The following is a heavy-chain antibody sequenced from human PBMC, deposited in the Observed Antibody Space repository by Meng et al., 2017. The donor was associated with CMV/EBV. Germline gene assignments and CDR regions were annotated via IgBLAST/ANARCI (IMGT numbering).Heavy chain of an antibody. D-gene: IGHD3-10*01. V-gene: IGHV3-21*01. CDR2: ISSSSSYI. Sequence: GGSLRLSCAASGFTFSSYSMNWVRQAPGKGLEWVSSISSSSSYIYYADSVKGRFTISRDNAKKSLYLQMNSLRAEDTAVYYCARGYYGSGSYFPSFDYWGQGTLVTVSS. CDR3: ARGYYGSGSYFPSFDY. CDR1: GFTFSSYS. J-gene: IGHJ4*02.